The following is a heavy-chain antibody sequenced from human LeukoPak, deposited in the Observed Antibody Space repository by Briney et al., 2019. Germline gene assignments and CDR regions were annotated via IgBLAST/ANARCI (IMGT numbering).Heavy chain of an antibody. V-gene: IGHV3-74*01. CDR1: GFTFSDHY. CDR3: ARGDYVGYYLDY. J-gene: IGHJ4*02. Sequence: GGSLRLSCEVSGFTFSDHYMSWIRQAPGKGLVWVSRIYIDGSRTTYADSVRGRFTISRDNAKNTLYLQMDSLRAEDTAVYYCARGDYVGYYLDYWGQGTLVTVSP. CDR2: IYIDGSRT. D-gene: IGHD4-17*01.